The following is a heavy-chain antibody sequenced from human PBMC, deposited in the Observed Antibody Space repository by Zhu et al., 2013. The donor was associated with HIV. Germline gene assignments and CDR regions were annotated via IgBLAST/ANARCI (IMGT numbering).Heavy chain of an antibody. V-gene: IGHV1-2*02. CDR1: GYTFSGHY. J-gene: IGHJ3*02. Sequence: QVHVVQSGPEVGKPGASVTVSCKASGYTFSGHYLHWVRQAPGQGLEWMGWINPNSGNTNFAQKFQGRLLMTRDTSITTAYMELSRLQSDDTAVYFCASDLWGKSFDIWGHGTMVIVSS. CDR2: INPNSGNT. D-gene: IGHD3-16*01. CDR3: ASDLWGKSFDI.